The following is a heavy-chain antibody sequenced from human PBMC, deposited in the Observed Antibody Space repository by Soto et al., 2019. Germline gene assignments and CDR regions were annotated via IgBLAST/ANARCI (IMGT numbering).Heavy chain of an antibody. CDR2: SSSSENII. Sequence: QVQLVESGGGLVKPGGSLRLSCAASGFSFSDYYMSWIRQAPGKGLEWVSYSSSSENIIDYADSVKGRFTISRDNTKNSLYLQMNSLRAEDTAVYYCARKGNLPPDYWGQGTLVTVSS. CDR1: GFSFSDYY. CDR3: ARKGNLPPDY. J-gene: IGHJ4*02. V-gene: IGHV3-11*01.